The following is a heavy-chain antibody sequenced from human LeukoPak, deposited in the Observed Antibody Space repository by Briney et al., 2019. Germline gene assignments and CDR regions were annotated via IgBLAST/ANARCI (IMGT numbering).Heavy chain of an antibody. V-gene: IGHV3-30*18. CDR3: AKTDYGDSSGDY. Sequence: GGSLRLSCTASGFTFSSYGMHWVRQAPGKGLEWVAVISYDGNNKYYADSVKGRFTISRDNSKNTLYLQMNSLRAEDTAVYYCAKTDYGDSSGDYWGQGTLVTVSS. D-gene: IGHD4-17*01. J-gene: IGHJ4*02. CDR1: GFTFSSYG. CDR2: ISYDGNNK.